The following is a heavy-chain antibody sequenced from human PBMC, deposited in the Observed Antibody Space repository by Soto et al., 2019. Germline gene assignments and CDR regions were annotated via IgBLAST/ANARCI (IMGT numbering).Heavy chain of an antibody. CDR3: AKDRNLKCLFGWTWLHP. CDR2: ISGSGVGT. D-gene: IGHD3-3*01. J-gene: IGHJ5*02. CDR1: GFTFENYA. V-gene: IGHV3-23*01. Sequence: VDLLESGGALVQPGGSLRLSCAASGFTFENYAMSWVRHFPGKGLEWVSAISGSGVGTHYADSVKGRFAISRDKSKNTVYLQMNSMSAEDAGVCYCAKDRNLKCLFGWTWLHPCGQGTLVIVSS.